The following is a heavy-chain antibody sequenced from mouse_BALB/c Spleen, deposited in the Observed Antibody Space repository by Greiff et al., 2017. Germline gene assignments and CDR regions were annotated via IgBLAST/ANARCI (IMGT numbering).Heavy chain of an antibody. D-gene: IGHD2-3*01. Sequence: EVHLVESGPGLVKPSQSLSLTCTVTGYSITSDYAWNWIRQFPGNKLEWMGYISYSGSTSYNPSLKSRISITRDTSKNQFFLQLNSVTTEDTATYDCARKEVYDGYFHYFDYWGQGTTLTVSS. V-gene: IGHV3-2*02. CDR3: ARKEVYDGYFHYFDY. CDR1: GYSITSDYA. J-gene: IGHJ2*01. CDR2: ISYSGST.